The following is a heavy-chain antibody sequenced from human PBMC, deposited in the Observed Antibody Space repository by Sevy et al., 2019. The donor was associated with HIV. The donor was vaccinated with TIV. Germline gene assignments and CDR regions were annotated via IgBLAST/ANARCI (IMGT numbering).Heavy chain of an antibody. D-gene: IGHD2-15*01. CDR2: ISYDGSNK. V-gene: IGHV3-30-3*01. J-gene: IGHJ3*02. Sequence: GGSLRLSCAASGFTFSSYAMHWVRQAPGKGLEWVAVISYDGSNKYYADSVKGRFTISRENSKNTLYLKMKSLRAEDTSGYYCARGTLGYCSGGSCYYDAFDIWGQGTMVTVSS. CDR1: GFTFSSYA. CDR3: ARGTLGYCSGGSCYYDAFDI.